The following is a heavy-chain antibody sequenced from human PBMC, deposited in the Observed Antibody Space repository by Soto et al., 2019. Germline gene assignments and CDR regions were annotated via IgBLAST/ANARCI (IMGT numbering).Heavy chain of an antibody. J-gene: IGHJ4*02. D-gene: IGHD1-26*01. CDR3: ARVSGSGTYEGIDY. CDR1: GFTFSTYG. Sequence: QVQLVESGGGVVQPGRSLRLSCAASGFTFSTYGFHWVRQAPGKGLERVAFIWDDGSIEYYADSVKGRFTISRDNLKNTLYLQMNSRRAEDTAMYYCARVSGSGTYEGIDYWGQGTLVNVSS. V-gene: IGHV3-33*01. CDR2: IWDDGSIE.